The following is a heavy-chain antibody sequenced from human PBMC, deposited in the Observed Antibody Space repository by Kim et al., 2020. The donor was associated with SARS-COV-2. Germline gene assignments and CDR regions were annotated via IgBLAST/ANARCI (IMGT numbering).Heavy chain of an antibody. CDR3: ARPFYDSSGYPGAFDI. D-gene: IGHD3-22*01. J-gene: IGHJ3*02. Sequence: YSPSFQGQVTISADKSISTAYLQWSSLKASDTAMYYCARPFYDSSGYPGAFDIWGQGTMVTVSS. V-gene: IGHV5-51*01.